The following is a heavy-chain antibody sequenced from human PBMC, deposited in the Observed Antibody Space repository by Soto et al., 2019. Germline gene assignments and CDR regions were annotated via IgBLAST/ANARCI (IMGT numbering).Heavy chain of an antibody. CDR3: AKGGFPTRYYYMDV. Sequence: EVQLLESGGGLVQPGGALRLYCAAAGFTCSSYAMSWVRQAPGKGLEWVSAISGSGGSTYHAGSVKGPFTISRDNSKNTLYLQMNSLRAEDTAVYYCAKGGFPTRYYYMDVWGKGTTVTVSS. CDR2: ISGSGGST. CDR1: GFTCSSYA. V-gene: IGHV3-23*01. J-gene: IGHJ6*03.